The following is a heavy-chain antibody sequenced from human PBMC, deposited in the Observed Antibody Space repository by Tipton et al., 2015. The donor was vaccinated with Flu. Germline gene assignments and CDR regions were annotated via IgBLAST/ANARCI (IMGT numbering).Heavy chain of an antibody. V-gene: IGHV4-31*03. D-gene: IGHD4-11*01. CDR3: ARDLPTYNNYGTTFDN. Sequence: TLSLTCTVSGGSISSGAYYWTWIRQHPGKGLEWIGFIYYSGTAYYNPSLKSRVIVSADTSRVHFSLMLTSVTAADTAVYYCARDLPTYNNYGTTFDNWGQGILVTVSS. CDR1: GGSISSGAYY. J-gene: IGHJ4*02. CDR2: IYYSGTA.